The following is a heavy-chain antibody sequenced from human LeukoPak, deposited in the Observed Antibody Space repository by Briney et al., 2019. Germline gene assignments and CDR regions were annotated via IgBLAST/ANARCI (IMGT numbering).Heavy chain of an antibody. Sequence: PSETLSLTCTVSGGSISSGDYYWSWIRQPPGKGLEWIGYIYYSGSTYYNPSLKSRVTISVDTSKNQFSLKLSSVTAADTAVYYCARTAAAVHAFDIWGQGTMVTVSS. J-gene: IGHJ3*02. CDR3: ARTAAAVHAFDI. D-gene: IGHD6-13*01. CDR2: IYYSGST. CDR1: GGSISSGDYY. V-gene: IGHV4-30-4*01.